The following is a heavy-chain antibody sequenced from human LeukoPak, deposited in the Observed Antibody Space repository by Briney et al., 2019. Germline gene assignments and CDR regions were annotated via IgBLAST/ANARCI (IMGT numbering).Heavy chain of an antibody. V-gene: IGHV4-34*01. J-gene: IGHJ5*02. Sequence: PSETLSLTCAVYGGSFSGYYWSWIRQPPGKGLEWIGEINHSGSTNYNPSLKSRVTISVDTSKNQFSLKLSSVTAADTAVYYCARERGAAGGYFEPWGQGTLVTVSS. CDR2: INHSGST. CDR3: ARERGAAGGYFEP. D-gene: IGHD6-13*01. CDR1: GGSFSGYY.